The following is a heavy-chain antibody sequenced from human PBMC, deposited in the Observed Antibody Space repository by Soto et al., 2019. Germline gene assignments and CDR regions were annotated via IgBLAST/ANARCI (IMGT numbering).Heavy chain of an antibody. CDR1: GDSVSSNSAA. CDR3: AREDGDYGSESYYRPAWAFDI. D-gene: IGHD3-10*01. V-gene: IGHV6-1*01. Sequence: SQTLSLTCAISGDSVSSNSAAWNWIRQSPSRGLEWLGRTYYRSKGYNDYAVSVKSRITVNPDTSKNQFSLQLNSVTPEDTAVYYCAREDGDYGSESYYRPAWAFDIWGQGTMVTVSS. J-gene: IGHJ3*02. CDR2: TYYRSKGYN.